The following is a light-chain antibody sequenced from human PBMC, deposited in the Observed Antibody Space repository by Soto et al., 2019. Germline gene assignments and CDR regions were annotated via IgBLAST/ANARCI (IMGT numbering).Light chain of an antibody. CDR1: QSISSSY. CDR2: GAS. Sequence: DIVLTQSPGTLSLSPGERGTLSCRASQSISSSYLAWYQQKPGQAPRLLIYGASTRATGIPDRFSGSGSGTDFTLIISRLEPEDFAVYYCQQYVNSLTFGGGTKVQIK. J-gene: IGKJ4*01. V-gene: IGKV3-20*01. CDR3: QQYVNSLT.